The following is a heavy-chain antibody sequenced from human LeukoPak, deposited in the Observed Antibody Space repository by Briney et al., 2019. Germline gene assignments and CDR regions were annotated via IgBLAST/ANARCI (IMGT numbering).Heavy chain of an antibody. CDR1: GFTFSSYA. CDR2: ISGSGGST. D-gene: IGHD5-18*01. Sequence: PGGSLRLSCAASGFTFSSYAMSWVRQAPGKGLEWVSAISGSGGSTYYADSVKGRFTISRDNSKNTLYLQMNSLRAEDTAVYHCAKVGTAMVPRPYYFDYWGQGTLVTVSS. J-gene: IGHJ4*02. V-gene: IGHV3-23*01. CDR3: AKVGTAMVPRPYYFDY.